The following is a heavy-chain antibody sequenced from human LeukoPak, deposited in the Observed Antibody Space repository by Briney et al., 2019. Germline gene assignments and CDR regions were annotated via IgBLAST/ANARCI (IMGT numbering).Heavy chain of an antibody. CDR3: ARNYYGSGSFYTFDL. J-gene: IGHJ5*02. V-gene: IGHV6-1*01. CDR1: GDSVSSNSSA. Sequence: SQTLSLTCAISGDSVSSNSSAWNWIRQSPSRGLEWLGRTYYNSTWYIDYAGSVKGRITVNPDTPKNQFSLQLNSVTPEDTAVYYCARNYYGSGSFYTFDLWGQGNLVTVSS. D-gene: IGHD3-10*01. CDR2: TYYNSTWYI.